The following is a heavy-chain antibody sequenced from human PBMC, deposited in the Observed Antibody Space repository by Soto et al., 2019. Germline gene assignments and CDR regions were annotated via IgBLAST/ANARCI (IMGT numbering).Heavy chain of an antibody. CDR2: ISYDGSDK. CDR1: GFSFSSYD. CDR3: AKGVPRPTQHAFDI. Sequence: GGSLRLSCAASGFSFSSYDMHWVRQAPGKGLEWVAMISYDGSDKYFSDSVKGRLTISRDNSKNTVSLEMNSLRTKDTAAYYCAKGVPRPTQHAFDIRGQRTMDTFSS. V-gene: IGHV3-30*18. J-gene: IGHJ3*02.